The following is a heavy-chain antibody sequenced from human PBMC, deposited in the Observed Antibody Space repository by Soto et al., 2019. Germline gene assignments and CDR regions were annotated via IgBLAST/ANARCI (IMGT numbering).Heavy chain of an antibody. J-gene: IGHJ6*02. D-gene: IGHD4-4*01. Sequence: SGPLFLCCSASRDYLSICRNYRGWMRQPPEKGLEGSGGIYYSGSTYYNTSLKSRVTISGDTSKNQCSLKLSSVTATDTAVYYCARHIQTVRRKDYYYGMDVWGQGTTVTVSS. CDR2: IYYSGST. CDR1: RDYLSICRNY. CDR3: ARHIQTVRRKDYYYGMDV. V-gene: IGHV4-39*01.